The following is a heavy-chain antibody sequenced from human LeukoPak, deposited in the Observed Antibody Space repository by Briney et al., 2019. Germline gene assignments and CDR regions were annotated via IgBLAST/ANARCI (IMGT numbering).Heavy chain of an antibody. J-gene: IGHJ4*02. CDR1: GYTFTSYA. D-gene: IGHD3-9*01. Sequence: ASVKVSCKASGYTFTSYAMHWVRQAPGQRLEWMGWINAGNGNTKYSQKFQGRVTITRDTSASSAYMELSSLRSEDTAVYYCARALEYYDILTGWVGPYYFDYWGQGTLVTVSS. CDR3: ARALEYYDILTGWVGPYYFDY. CDR2: INAGNGNT. V-gene: IGHV1-3*01.